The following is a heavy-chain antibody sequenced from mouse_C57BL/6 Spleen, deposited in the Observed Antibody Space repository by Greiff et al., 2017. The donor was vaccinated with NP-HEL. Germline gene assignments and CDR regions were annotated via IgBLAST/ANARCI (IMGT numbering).Heavy chain of an antibody. CDR1: GFTFSDYG. CDR2: ISSGSSTL. Sequence: EVQLVESGGGLVKPGGSLKLSCAASGFTFSDYGMHWVRQAPETGLEWVAYISSGSSTLDYADTVKGRFTISRDNAKNTLFLQMTSLRCEDTAMYYCAREDYYYGSDWYFDVWGTGTTVTVSS. D-gene: IGHD1-1*01. CDR3: AREDYYYGSDWYFDV. J-gene: IGHJ1*03. V-gene: IGHV5-17*01.